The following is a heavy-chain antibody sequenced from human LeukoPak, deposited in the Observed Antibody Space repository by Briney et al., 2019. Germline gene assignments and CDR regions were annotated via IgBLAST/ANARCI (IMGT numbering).Heavy chain of an antibody. CDR1: GFTFDDYA. CDR2: ISWNSGSI. D-gene: IGHD6-19*01. V-gene: IGHV3-9*01. CDR3: ATGVALAVAAHFDY. Sequence: GGSLRLSCAASGFTFDDYAMHWVRQAPGKGLEWVSGISWNSGSIGYADSVKGRFTISRDNAKNSLYLQMNSLRAEDTALYYCATGVALAVAAHFDYWGQGTLVTVSS. J-gene: IGHJ4*02.